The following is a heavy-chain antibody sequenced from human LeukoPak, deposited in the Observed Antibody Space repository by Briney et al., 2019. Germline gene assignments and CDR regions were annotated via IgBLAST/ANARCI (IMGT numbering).Heavy chain of an antibody. D-gene: IGHD3-10*01. CDR1: GFTFSTHR. Sequence: GGSLRLSCAASGFTFSTHRMHWVRQTPGKGLVWVSRISPDGSRTAYADSVKGRFTISRDNARDTLYLQLNSLGAEDTAVYYCARVSSLWSFDYWGQGTLVTVSS. J-gene: IGHJ4*02. V-gene: IGHV3-74*01. CDR3: ARVSSLWSFDY. CDR2: ISPDGSRT.